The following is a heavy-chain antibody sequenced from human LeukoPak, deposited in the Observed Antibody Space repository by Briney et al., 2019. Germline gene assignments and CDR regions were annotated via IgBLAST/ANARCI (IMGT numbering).Heavy chain of an antibody. CDR1: GFTFSSYW. J-gene: IGHJ4*02. V-gene: IGHV3-7*01. Sequence: PGGSLRLSCAASGFTFSSYWMSWVRQAPGKGLEWVANIKQDGSEKYYVDSVKGRFTISRDNAKNSLYLQMNSMRAEDTAVYYCARALGSYCSSTSFLRDYYFDYWGQGTLVTVSS. CDR3: ARALGSYCSSTSFLRDYYFDY. D-gene: IGHD2-2*01. CDR2: IKQDGSEK.